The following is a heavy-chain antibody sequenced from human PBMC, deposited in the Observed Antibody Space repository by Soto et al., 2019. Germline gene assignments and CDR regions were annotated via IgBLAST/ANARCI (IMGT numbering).Heavy chain of an antibody. J-gene: IGHJ3*02. CDR3: ARVRPYAAAVPGPAFYI. V-gene: IGHV1-69*12. D-gene: IGHD6-13*01. Sequence: QVQLVQSGVEVKKPGSSVKVSCKASGGTFSSYAISWVRQAPGQGLEWMGGIIPIFGTTNYAQKFQGRVTITADESTSTAYMELSSLRSEDTAVYYCARVRPYAAAVPGPAFYIWGQGTMVTVSS. CDR2: IIPIFGTT. CDR1: GGTFSSYA.